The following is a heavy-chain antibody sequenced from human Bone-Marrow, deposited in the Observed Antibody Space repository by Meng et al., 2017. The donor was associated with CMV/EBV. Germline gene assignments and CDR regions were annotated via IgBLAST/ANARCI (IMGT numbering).Heavy chain of an antibody. V-gene: IGHV1-18*01. CDR1: GYTFTSYG. J-gene: IGHJ5*02. CDR2: ISAYNGNT. CDR3: ARDSKPEYYSNYPSNWFDP. D-gene: IGHD4-11*01. Sequence: ASVKVSCKASGYTFTSYGISWVRQAPGQGLEWMGWISAYNGNTNYAQKLQGRVTMTTDTSTSTAYMELRSLRSDDTAVYYCARDSKPEYYSNYPSNWFDPWGQGTLVTVPS.